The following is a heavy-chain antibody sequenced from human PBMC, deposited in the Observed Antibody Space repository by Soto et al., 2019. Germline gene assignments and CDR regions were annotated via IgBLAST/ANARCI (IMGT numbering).Heavy chain of an antibody. CDR3: ASMTVPAAKNAFDI. J-gene: IGHJ3*02. CDR2: IYTSGST. D-gene: IGHD2-2*01. Sequence: SETLSLTCTVSGGSISSYYWSWIRQPAGKGLEWIGRIYTSGSTNYNPSLKSRVTMSVDTSKNQFSLKLSSVTAADTAVYYCASMTVPAAKNAFDIWGQGTMVTVSS. V-gene: IGHV4-4*07. CDR1: GGSISSYY.